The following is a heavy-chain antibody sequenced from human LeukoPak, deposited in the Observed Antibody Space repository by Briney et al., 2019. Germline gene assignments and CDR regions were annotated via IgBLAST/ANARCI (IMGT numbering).Heavy chain of an antibody. CDR3: TSVRAYSSAWFEY. Sequence: GASVKVSCKASGYTFTAYYMHWVRQAPGQGLEWMGWINPNSGGTNSAQKFQGRVIMTRETSINTAYMELSGLTSADTAVYYCTSVRAYSSAWFEYWGQGALVTVSS. V-gene: IGHV1-2*02. CDR1: GYTFTAYY. CDR2: INPNSGGT. J-gene: IGHJ5*01. D-gene: IGHD6-25*01.